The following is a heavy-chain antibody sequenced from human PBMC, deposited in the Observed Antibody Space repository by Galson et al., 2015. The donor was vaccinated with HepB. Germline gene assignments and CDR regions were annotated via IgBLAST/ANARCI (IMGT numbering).Heavy chain of an antibody. V-gene: IGHV1-46*01. CDR2: INLSGDFT. J-gene: IGHJ4*02. Sequence: SVKVSCKASGYPFTSYDIHWVRQPPGQGLEWMGVINLSGDFTNYTQTFQGRVTMTTDRSTTTVYMELGSLRSEDTALCFCARGLYSSAWSLDSWGQGTLVTVSS. CDR3: ARGLYSSAWSLDS. D-gene: IGHD6-19*01. CDR1: GYPFTSYD.